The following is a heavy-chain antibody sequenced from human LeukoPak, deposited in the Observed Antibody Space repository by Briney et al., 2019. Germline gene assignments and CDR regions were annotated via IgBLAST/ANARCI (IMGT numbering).Heavy chain of an antibody. V-gene: IGHV3-33*03. J-gene: IGHJ4*02. CDR1: RFPFRSYG. Sequence: GRSLRLSCAASRFPFRSYGMHWVRQAPGKGLEWVAVIWYDGSEKYYADSVKGRFTVSRDNSNNMLYLQMDSLRAEDTAVYYCATYNSGTIDHWSQGTLVTVSS. CDR3: ATYNSGTIDH. CDR2: IWYDGSEK. D-gene: IGHD1-1*01.